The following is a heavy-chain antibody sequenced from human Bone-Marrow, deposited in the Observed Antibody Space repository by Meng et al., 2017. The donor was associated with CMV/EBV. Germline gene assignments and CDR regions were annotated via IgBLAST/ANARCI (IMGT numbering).Heavy chain of an antibody. CDR2: ISSSSTYI. CDR1: GFTFNSYS. CDR3: ATDLGKIASRPGAFNI. J-gene: IGHJ3*02. Sequence: GESLKISCAASGFTFNSYSMNWVRQAPGKGLEWVSSISSSSTYISYADSVQGRFTISRDNAKNSLSLQMDSLRAEDTAVYYCATDLGKIASRPGAFNIWGQGTMVTVSS. D-gene: IGHD6-6*01. V-gene: IGHV3-21*01.